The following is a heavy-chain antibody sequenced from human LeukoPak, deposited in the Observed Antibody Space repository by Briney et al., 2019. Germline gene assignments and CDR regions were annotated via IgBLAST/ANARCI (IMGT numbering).Heavy chain of an antibody. CDR1: GFTFNSYA. J-gene: IGHJ4*02. Sequence: GGSLRLSCAASGFTFNSYAMSWVRQAPGKGLQWVSTLRGGGDSTYYADSVKGRFTISRDNSKNTLYLQMNSLRAEDTAVYYCARDYSKGYYYFDYWGQGTLVTVSS. D-gene: IGHD2-15*01. V-gene: IGHV3-23*01. CDR3: ARDYSKGYYYFDY. CDR2: LRGGGDST.